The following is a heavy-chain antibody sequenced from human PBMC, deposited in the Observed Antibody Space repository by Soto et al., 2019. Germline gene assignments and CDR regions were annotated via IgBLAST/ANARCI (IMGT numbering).Heavy chain of an antibody. D-gene: IGHD6-6*01. Sequence: GGSLRLSCAASGFTFSSYWMSWVRQAPGKGLEWVANIKQDGSEKYYVDSVKGRFTITRDNAKNSLYLQMNSLRAEDTAVYYCASLIAARPDFDYWGQGTLVTVSS. V-gene: IGHV3-7*01. J-gene: IGHJ4*02. CDR1: GFTFSSYW. CDR3: ASLIAARPDFDY. CDR2: IKQDGSEK.